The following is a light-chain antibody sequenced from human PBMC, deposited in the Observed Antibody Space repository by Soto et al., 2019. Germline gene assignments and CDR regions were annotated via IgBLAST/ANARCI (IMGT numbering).Light chain of an antibody. CDR3: SSYTSISTYV. J-gene: IGLJ1*01. CDR2: EVS. CDR1: SSDVGAYNY. Sequence: QSALTQPPSVSGSPGQSITISCTGTSSDVGAYNYVSWYQHHPGKAPRLMIYEVSNRPSGVSDRFSGSKSGNTASLTISGLLAEDEADYYCSSYTSISTYVFGTGTQVTVL. V-gene: IGLV2-14*01.